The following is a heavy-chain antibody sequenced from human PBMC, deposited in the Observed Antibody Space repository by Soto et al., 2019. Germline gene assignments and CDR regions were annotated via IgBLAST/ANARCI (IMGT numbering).Heavy chain of an antibody. V-gene: IGHV5-10-1*01. Sequence: PGESLKISCKGSGYSFTSYWISWVRQMPGKCLEWMGRIDPSDSYTNYSPSFQGHVTISADKSISTAYLQWSSLKASDTAMYYCASSGSRSIAARYYYYYGMDVWGQGTTVTVSS. J-gene: IGHJ6*02. D-gene: IGHD6-6*01. CDR2: IDPSDSYT. CDR3: ASSGSRSIAARYYYYYGMDV. CDR1: GYSFTSYW.